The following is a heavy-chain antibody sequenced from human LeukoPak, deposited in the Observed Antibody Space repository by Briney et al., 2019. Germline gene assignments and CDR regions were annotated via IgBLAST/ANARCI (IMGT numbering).Heavy chain of an antibody. D-gene: IGHD3-10*01. J-gene: IGHJ4*02. CDR1: RFTFISYA. CDR2: ISGSGGST. Sequence: GGSLRLSCAASRFTFISYAMSWVRQAPGRGLEWVSAISGSGGSTYYADSVKGRFTISRDNSKNTLYLQMNSLRAEDTAVYYCAKSYYYGSGSYYNGAPFDYWGQGTLVTVSS. V-gene: IGHV3-23*01. CDR3: AKSYYYGSGSYYNGAPFDY.